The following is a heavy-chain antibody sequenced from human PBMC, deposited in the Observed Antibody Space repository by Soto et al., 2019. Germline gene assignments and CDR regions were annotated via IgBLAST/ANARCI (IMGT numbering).Heavy chain of an antibody. CDR2: ISGSGGST. D-gene: IGHD4-17*01. CDR3: AKDIPDYGDRYYGLDV. V-gene: IGHV3-23*01. CDR1: GFTFSSYA. J-gene: IGHJ6*02. Sequence: GGSLRLSCAASGFTFSSYAMSWVRQAPGKGLEGVSAISGSGGSTYYADSVQGRLTISRDNSKSTLYLQMNSLRAEDTAVYSCAKDIPDYGDRYYGLDVWGQGTTVTVSS.